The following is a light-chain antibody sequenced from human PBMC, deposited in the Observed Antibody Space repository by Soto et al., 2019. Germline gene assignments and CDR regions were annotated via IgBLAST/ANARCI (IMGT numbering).Light chain of an antibody. J-gene: IGKJ1*01. CDR3: QKYNKAPWT. CDR2: AAS. V-gene: IGKV1-27*01. Sequence: DIQMTQSPSSLSASLGDRVTITCRASQDISDYLAWYQQKPGSPPNLLISAASTLQSGVPSRFRGSGAGTDFTLTITSLQPEDVATYYCQKYNKAPWTFGQGTKVDIK. CDR1: QDISDY.